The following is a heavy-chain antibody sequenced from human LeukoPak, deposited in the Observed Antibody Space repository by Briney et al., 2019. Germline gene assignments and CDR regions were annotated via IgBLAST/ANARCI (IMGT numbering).Heavy chain of an antibody. V-gene: IGHV3-53*01. CDR2: LYSGSDT. CDR3: ARVGDHFHWYLDL. CDR1: GFSVSLNY. Sequence: GGSLRLSCAASGFSVSLNYMNWVRQAPGKGLEWVSILYSGSDTYYADSVKGRFTISRDSSKNMLLLHMNSLRAEDTAVYYCARVGDHFHWYLDLWGRGTLVTVSS. J-gene: IGHJ2*01. D-gene: IGHD3-3*02.